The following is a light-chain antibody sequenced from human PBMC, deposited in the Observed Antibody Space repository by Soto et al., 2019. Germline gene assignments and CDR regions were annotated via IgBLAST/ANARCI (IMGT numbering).Light chain of an antibody. CDR1: SSDVGGYNY. Sequence: QSALTQPASVSGSPGQSITISCTGTSSDVGGYNYVSWYQQHPGKVPKLMIYDVSNRPSGVSNRFSASKSGNTASLTISGLQAEDEADYDCSSYTSSSSLGFGGGTKVTV. CDR2: DVS. V-gene: IGLV2-14*01. J-gene: IGLJ2*01. CDR3: SSYTSSSSLG.